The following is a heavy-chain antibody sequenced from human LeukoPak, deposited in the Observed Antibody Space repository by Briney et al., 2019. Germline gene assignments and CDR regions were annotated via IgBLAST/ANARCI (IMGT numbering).Heavy chain of an antibody. Sequence: GGSLRLSCAASGFTVSNSDMSWVRQAPGKGLEWVSTISGGGRSTDYADSVKGLFTISRDNSKNTLYLQMNSLRAEDTAVYYCARERYFDYWGQGTLVIVSS. CDR3: ARERYFDY. CDR2: ISGGGRST. J-gene: IGHJ4*02. CDR1: GFTVSNSD. V-gene: IGHV3-23*01.